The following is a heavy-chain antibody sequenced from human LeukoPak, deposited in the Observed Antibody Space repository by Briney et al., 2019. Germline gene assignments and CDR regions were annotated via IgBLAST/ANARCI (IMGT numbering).Heavy chain of an antibody. D-gene: IGHD6-25*01. CDR1: GFTFSSYW. Sequence: GSLRLSCAASGFTFSSYWMSWIRQPPGKGLEWIGEINHSGSTNYNPSLKSRVTISVDTSKNQFSLKLSSVTAADTAVYYCARGLAAGARSNDYWGQGTLVTVSS. CDR3: ARGLAAGARSNDY. V-gene: IGHV4-34*01. CDR2: INHSGST. J-gene: IGHJ4*02.